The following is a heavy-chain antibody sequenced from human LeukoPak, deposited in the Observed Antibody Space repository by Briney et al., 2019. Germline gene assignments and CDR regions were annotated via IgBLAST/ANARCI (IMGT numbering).Heavy chain of an antibody. CDR1: GYTFTSYG. J-gene: IGHJ4*02. V-gene: IGHV1-18*01. Sequence: ASVKVSCKASGYTFTSYGISWVRQAPGQGLEWMGWISAYNGNTNYAQKLQGRVTMTTDTSTSTAYMELRSLRSDDTAVYYCARDFRYYYDSSGYFDYWGQGTLVTVPS. D-gene: IGHD3-22*01. CDR2: ISAYNGNT. CDR3: ARDFRYYYDSSGYFDY.